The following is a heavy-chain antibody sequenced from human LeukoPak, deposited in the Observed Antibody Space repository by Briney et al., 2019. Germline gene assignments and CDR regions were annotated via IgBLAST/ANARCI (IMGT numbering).Heavy chain of an antibody. CDR1: GGSISSYY. CDR3: AKGYSSPAPYYYYYMDV. CDR2: IYYSGST. D-gene: IGHD6-13*01. J-gene: IGHJ6*03. V-gene: IGHV4-59*01. Sequence: SETLSLTCTVSGGSISSYYWSWIRQPPGKGLEWIGYIYYSGSTNYNPSLKSRVTISVDTSKSQFSLKLSSVTAADTAVYYCAKGYSSPAPYYYYYMDVWGKGTTVTVSS.